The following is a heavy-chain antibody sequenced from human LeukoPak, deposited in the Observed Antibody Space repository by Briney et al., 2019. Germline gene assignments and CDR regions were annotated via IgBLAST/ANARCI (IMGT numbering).Heavy chain of an antibody. Sequence: SVKVSCKASGYTFTSYGISWVRQAPGQGLEWMGGIIPIFGTANYAQKFQGRVTITADKSTSTAYMELSSLRSEDTAVYYCARAYYDSSGYYFPVPYYFDYWGQGTLVTVSS. J-gene: IGHJ4*02. CDR3: ARAYYDSSGYYFPVPYYFDY. D-gene: IGHD3-22*01. CDR2: IIPIFGTA. CDR1: GYTFTSYG. V-gene: IGHV1-69*06.